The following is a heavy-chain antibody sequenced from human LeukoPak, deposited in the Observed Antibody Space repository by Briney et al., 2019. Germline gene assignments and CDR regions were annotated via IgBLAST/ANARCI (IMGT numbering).Heavy chain of an antibody. CDR2: ISSSSSYI. D-gene: IGHD3-10*01. J-gene: IGHJ4*02. CDR3: ARGARGSGTASDY. V-gene: IGHV3-21*05. CDR1: GFTFSNYE. Sequence: PGGSLRLSCAASGFTFSNYEMNWVRQAPGKGLEWVSYISSSSSYIYYADSVKGRFTISRDNAKNSLYLQMNSLRAEDTAVYYCARGARGSGTASDYWGQGTLVTVSS.